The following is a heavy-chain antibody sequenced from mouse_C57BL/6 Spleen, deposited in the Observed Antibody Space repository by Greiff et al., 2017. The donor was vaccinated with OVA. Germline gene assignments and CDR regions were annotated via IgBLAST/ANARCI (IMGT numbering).Heavy chain of an antibody. V-gene: IGHV5-9*01. D-gene: IGHD1-1*01. CDR1: GFTFSSYT. CDR3: AGLLYAMDY. Sequence: EVQRVESGGGLVKPGGSLKLSCAASGFTFSSYTMSWVRQTPEKRLEWVATISGGGGNTYYPDSVKGRFTISRDNAKNTLYLQMSSLRSEDTALYYCAGLLYAMDYWGQGTSVTVSS. J-gene: IGHJ4*01. CDR2: ISGGGGNT.